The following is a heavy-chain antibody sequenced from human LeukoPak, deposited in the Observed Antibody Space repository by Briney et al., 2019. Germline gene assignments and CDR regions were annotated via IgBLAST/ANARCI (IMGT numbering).Heavy chain of an antibody. Sequence: SETLSLTCTVSGGSISSGDYYWSWIRQPPGKGLEWTGYIYYSGRTYYNPSLKSRVTISVDTSKNQFSLKLSSVTAADTAVYYCASDSGSSPFDYWGQGTLVTVSS. D-gene: IGHD1-26*01. CDR2: IYYSGRT. CDR3: ASDSGSSPFDY. V-gene: IGHV4-30-4*08. J-gene: IGHJ4*02. CDR1: GGSISSGDYY.